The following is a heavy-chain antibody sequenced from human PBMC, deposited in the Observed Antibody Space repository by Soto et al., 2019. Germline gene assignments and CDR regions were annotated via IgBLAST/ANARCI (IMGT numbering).Heavy chain of an antibody. D-gene: IGHD3-3*02. CDR3: TTDLTFFVTDLGPAFDI. CDR1: GFTFSNAW. CDR2: IKSKTDGGTT. Sequence: SGGSLRLSCAASGFTFSNAWLSWVRQAQGQGLEWVGRIKSKTDGGTTDYAAPVKGRFTILRDDSKNTLYLQMNSLKTEDTDVYYCTTDLTFFVTDLGPAFDIWGQGTMVTVSS. V-gene: IGHV3-15*01. J-gene: IGHJ3*02.